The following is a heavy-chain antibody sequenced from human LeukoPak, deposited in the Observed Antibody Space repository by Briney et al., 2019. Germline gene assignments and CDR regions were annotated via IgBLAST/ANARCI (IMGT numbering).Heavy chain of an antibody. CDR3: ARHLSEWDPGGPFDY. D-gene: IGHD1-26*01. CDR2: IYYSGST. J-gene: IGHJ4*02. Sequence: SETLSLTCTVPGGSISSYYWSWIRQPRGKGLEWIGYIYYSGSTNYNPSLKSRVTISVDTSKNQFSLKLSSVTAADTAVYYCARHLSEWDPGGPFDYWGQGTLVTVSS. CDR1: GGSISSYY. V-gene: IGHV4-59*08.